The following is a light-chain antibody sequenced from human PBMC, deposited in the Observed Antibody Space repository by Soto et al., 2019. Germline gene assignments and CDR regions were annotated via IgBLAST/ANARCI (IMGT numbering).Light chain of an antibody. J-gene: IGKJ5*01. CDR2: DAS. V-gene: IGKV1-33*01. CDR3: QQYENLTT. Sequence: DIQMTQSPSSLSASVGHRVTIACQASQNINNYLNWYQQKPGRAPKLLIYDASNLEAGVPSRFRGSGSGTDFTFTISRLQPEDIATYYCQQYENLTTFGQGTRLEIK. CDR1: QNINNY.